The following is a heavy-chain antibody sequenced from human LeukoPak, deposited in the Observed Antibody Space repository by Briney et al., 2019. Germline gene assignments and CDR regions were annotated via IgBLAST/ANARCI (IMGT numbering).Heavy chain of an antibody. D-gene: IGHD2-2*01. CDR2: IYSGGNT. CDR3: AGGETSSYDY. CDR1: GFTPSINY. Sequence: GGSLRLSCAASGFTPSINYMSWVRQAPGKGLEWVSGIYSGGNTYYADSVKGRFTISRDNSKNTGYLQMNSLRPEDTAVYYCAGGETSSYDYWGQGTLVTVSS. V-gene: IGHV3-53*01. J-gene: IGHJ4*02.